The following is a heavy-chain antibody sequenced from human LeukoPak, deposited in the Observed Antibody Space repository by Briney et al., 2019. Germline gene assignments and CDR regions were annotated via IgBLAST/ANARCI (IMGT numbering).Heavy chain of an antibody. V-gene: IGHV3-7*04. CDR3: ARARGSHSFDY. D-gene: IGHD2-15*01. CDR2: IKQDGSEK. CDR1: GFTLSSYW. J-gene: IGHJ4*02. Sequence: GGSLRLSCAASGFTLSSYWMSWVRQAPGKGLEWVANIKQDGSEKNYVDSVKGRFTISRDNAKNLLYLQMNSLRAEDTAVYYCARARGSHSFDYWGQGTLVTVSS.